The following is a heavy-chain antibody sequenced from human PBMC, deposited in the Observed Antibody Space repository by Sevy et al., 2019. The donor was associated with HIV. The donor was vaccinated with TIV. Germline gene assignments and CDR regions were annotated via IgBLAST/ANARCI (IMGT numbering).Heavy chain of an antibody. CDR2: ISAYNGNT. CDR3: ARAPGIAVAAMRGYYFDY. CDR1: GYTFTSYG. Sequence: ASVKVSCKASGYTFTSYGISWVRQAPGQGLEWMGWISAYNGNTNYAQTLQGRVTMTTDTSTSTAYMELRSLRSDDTAVYYCARAPGIAVAAMRGYYFDYWGQGTLVTVSS. J-gene: IGHJ4*02. V-gene: IGHV1-18*01. D-gene: IGHD6-19*01.